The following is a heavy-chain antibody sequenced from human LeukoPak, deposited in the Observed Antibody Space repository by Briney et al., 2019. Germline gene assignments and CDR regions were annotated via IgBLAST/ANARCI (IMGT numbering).Heavy chain of an antibody. CDR1: GFTFSSYW. V-gene: IGHV3-74*01. Sequence: GGSLRLSCAASGFTFSSYWMHWVRQVPGKGLVWVSRINTDGNSTRYADSVKGRFTISRVQSTNTVYLQMNSLRADDTAVYYCAKAHCSSTSCSRADNWGQGTLVSVSS. J-gene: IGHJ4*02. D-gene: IGHD2-2*01. CDR2: INTDGNST. CDR3: AKAHCSSTSCSRADN.